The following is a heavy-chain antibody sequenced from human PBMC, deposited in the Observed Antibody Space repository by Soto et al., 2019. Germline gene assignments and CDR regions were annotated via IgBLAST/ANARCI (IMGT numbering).Heavy chain of an antibody. D-gene: IGHD3-3*01. CDR3: ARDFGGFDL. V-gene: IGHV1-3*01. CDR1: RYTLTSYA. Sequence: XSVKLSCEACRYTLTSYAMQWVRQAHGQXXXXXXRXNXXXGNXXYSXXXXXXPKXXXXXXXSTAYMALSSLRSEDTAVYYCARDFGGFDLWGQGTLVTVSS. J-gene: IGHJ5*02. CDR2: XNXXXGNX.